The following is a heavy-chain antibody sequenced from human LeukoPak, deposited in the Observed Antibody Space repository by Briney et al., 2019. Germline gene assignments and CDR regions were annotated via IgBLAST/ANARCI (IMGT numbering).Heavy chain of an antibody. J-gene: IGHJ5*02. V-gene: IGHV1-8*01. CDR3: ARGCNYAVWHGYKQLVDEWFDP. CDR1: GYTFTSYY. Sequence: GASVKVSCKASGYTFTSYYINWVRQATGQGLEWMGWMNPNSGNTGYARKFQGRVTMTRNTSISTAYMELSSLRSEDTAVYYCARGCNYAVWHGYKQLVDEWFDPWGQGTLVTVSS. CDR2: MNPNSGNT. D-gene: IGHD6-13*01.